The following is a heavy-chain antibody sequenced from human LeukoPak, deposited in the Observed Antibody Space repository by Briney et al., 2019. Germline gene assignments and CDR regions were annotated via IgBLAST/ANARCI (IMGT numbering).Heavy chain of an antibody. CDR3: ARHNYDSSGYPLFDY. V-gene: IGHV4-59*01. CDR1: GGSISSYY. J-gene: IGHJ4*02. D-gene: IGHD3-22*01. CDR2: IYYSGST. Sequence: PSETLSLTCTVSGGSISSYYWSWIRQPPGKGLEWIGYIYYSGSTNYNPSLKSRVTISVDTSKNQFSLKLSSVTAADTAVYYCARHNYDSSGYPLFDYWGQGTLVTVPS.